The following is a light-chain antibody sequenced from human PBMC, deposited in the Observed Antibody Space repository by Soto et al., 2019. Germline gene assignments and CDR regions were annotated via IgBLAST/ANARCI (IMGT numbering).Light chain of an antibody. Sequence: QSVLTQPPSASGTPGQRVTISCSGSSSNIGVNYVYWYQQLPGTAPKLLIYTNNQRPSGVPDRFSVSKSGTSASLAISGLRSEDEADYHCATWDDSLSGVVFGGGTKLTVL. CDR1: SSNIGVNY. CDR3: ATWDDSLSGVV. V-gene: IGLV1-47*01. J-gene: IGLJ2*01. CDR2: TNN.